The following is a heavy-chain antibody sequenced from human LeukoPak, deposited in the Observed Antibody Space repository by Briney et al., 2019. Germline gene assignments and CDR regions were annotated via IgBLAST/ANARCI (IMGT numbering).Heavy chain of an antibody. CDR1: GGTFSSYA. CDR3: AQAYCSSTSCYKNKVAYDS. V-gene: IGHV1-69*04. J-gene: IGHJ4*02. D-gene: IGHD2-2*02. CDR2: IIPIFGIA. Sequence: SVKLSCKASGGTFSSYAISWVRQAPGQGLEWMGRIIPIFGIANYAQKFQGGVTITADKSTSTAYMQLSSLRSEDTAVYYCAQAYCSSTSCYKNKVAYDSWGQGTLVTVSS.